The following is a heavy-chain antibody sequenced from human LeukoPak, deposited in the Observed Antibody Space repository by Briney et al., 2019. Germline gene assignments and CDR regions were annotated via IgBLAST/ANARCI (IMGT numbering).Heavy chain of an antibody. CDR1: GGSVNTKLYY. CDR3: ARVPTSYYGSGSSARFYYYYIDV. Sequence: PSETLSLTCTVSGGSVNTKLYYWGWVRQPPGKGLEWIGNFYYGGSTYYNPSLESRATISEDASQNQFFLKLNSVTAADTALYYCARVPTSYYGSGSSARFYYYYIDVWGRGTSVTVSS. J-gene: IGHJ6*03. CDR2: FYYGGST. V-gene: IGHV4-39*01. D-gene: IGHD3-10*01.